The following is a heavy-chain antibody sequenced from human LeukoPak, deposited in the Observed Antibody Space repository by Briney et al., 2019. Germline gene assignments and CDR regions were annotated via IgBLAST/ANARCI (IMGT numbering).Heavy chain of an antibody. Sequence: SETLSLTCTVSGGSISSYYWSWVRQPPGKGLEWIGSIYYSGSTYYNPSLKSRVTISVDTSKNQFSLKLSSVTAADTAVYYCARVSSSYYYDSSGYNFDYWGQGTLVTVSS. CDR3: ARVSSSYYYDSSGYNFDY. CDR1: GGSISSYY. J-gene: IGHJ4*02. D-gene: IGHD3-22*01. CDR2: IYYSGST. V-gene: IGHV4-39*07.